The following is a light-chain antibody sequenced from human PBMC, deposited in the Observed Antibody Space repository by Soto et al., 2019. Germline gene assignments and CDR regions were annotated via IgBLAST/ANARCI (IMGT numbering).Light chain of an antibody. CDR2: DVS. J-gene: IGLJ3*02. CDR3: CSYAGNKTVV. V-gene: IGLV2-11*01. Sequence: QSVLTQPRSVSGSPGQSVTISCTGTSSDVGGYNFVSWYQQHPGKAPKVMIYDVSERPSGVPDRFSGSKSGNTASLTISGLQAEDEAVYFCCSYAGNKTVVFGGGTKLTVL. CDR1: SSDVGGYNF.